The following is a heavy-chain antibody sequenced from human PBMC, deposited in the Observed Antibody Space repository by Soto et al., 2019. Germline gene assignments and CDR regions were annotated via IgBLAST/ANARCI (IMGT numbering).Heavy chain of an antibody. V-gene: IGHV4-4*07. CDR3: ARDSGPLPYYYYGMDV. CDR1: GGSISSYY. J-gene: IGHJ6*02. Sequence: KPSETLSLTCTVSGGSISSYYWSWIRQPAGKGLEWIGRIYTSGSTNYNPSLKSRVTMSVDTSKNQFSLKLSSVTAADTAVYYCARDSGPLPYYYYGMDVWGQGTTVTVSS. CDR2: IYTSGST.